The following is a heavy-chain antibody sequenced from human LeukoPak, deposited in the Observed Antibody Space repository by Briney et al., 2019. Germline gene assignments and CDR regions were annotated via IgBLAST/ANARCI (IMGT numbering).Heavy chain of an antibody. V-gene: IGHV3-33*01. CDR1: GFTFSSYG. D-gene: IGHD3-22*01. CDR3: ARERIVVVPPYYYGMDV. CDR2: IWYDGSNK. Sequence: GRSLRLSCAASGFTFSSYGVHWVRQAPGKGLEWVAVIWYDGSNKYYADSVKGRFTISRDNSKNTLYLQMNSLRAEDTAVYYCARERIVVVPPYYYGMDVWGQGTTVTVSS. J-gene: IGHJ6*02.